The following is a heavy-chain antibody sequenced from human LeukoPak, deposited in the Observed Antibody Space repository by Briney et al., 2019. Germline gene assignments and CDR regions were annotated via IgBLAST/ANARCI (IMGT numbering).Heavy chain of an antibody. V-gene: IGHV3-33*01. CDR1: GYTFSSYG. D-gene: IGHD6-19*01. CDR3: ARDDVAVTGALDF. Sequence: GGSLRLSCAASGYTFSSYGMHWVRQAPGKGLEWVAVIWYDGSNKYYADSVKGRFTISRANSKNTLYLQMNSLRAEDTAVYYCARDDVAVTGALDFWGQGTLVTVSS. J-gene: IGHJ4*02. CDR2: IWYDGSNK.